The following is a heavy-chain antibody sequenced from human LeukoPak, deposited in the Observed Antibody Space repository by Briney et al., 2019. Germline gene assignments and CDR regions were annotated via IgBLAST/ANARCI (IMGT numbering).Heavy chain of an antibody. CDR1: GGSISSYY. Sequence: PSDTLSLTCTVSGGSISSYYWSWIRQPPGKGLEWIGYIYYSGSTNYNPSLKSRVTISVDTSKNQFSLKLSSVTAADTAVYYCARAHRSYDSSGYLYYYYYYMDVWGKGTTVTISS. CDR3: ARAHRSYDSSGYLYYYYYYMDV. CDR2: IYYSGST. D-gene: IGHD3-22*01. V-gene: IGHV4-59*07. J-gene: IGHJ6*03.